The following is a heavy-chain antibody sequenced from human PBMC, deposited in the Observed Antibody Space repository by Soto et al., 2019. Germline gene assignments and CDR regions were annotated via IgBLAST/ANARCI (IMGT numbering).Heavy chain of an antibody. J-gene: IGHJ4*02. D-gene: IGHD3-9*01. Sequence: QVQLQESGPGLVKPSETLSLTCTVSGGSISSNYWTWIRQPPGKGLEWIGYIHYSGSTDYNPSLKRRVTISLDTSKSQFSLKMSSVTAADTAIYYCARSSTGYGGAVWGQGTLVTVSS. CDR1: GGSISSNY. CDR2: IHYSGST. CDR3: ARSSTGYGGAV. V-gene: IGHV4-59*08.